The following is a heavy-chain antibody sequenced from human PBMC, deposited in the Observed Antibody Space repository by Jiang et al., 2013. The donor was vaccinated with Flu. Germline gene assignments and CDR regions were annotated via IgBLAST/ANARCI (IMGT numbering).Heavy chain of an antibody. V-gene: IGHV4-31*03. D-gene: IGHD2-2*01. CDR1: GGSISSGGYY. CDR2: IYYSGST. CDR3: ARDRESYAWGRGAFDI. Sequence: GPGLVKPSQTLSLTCTVSGGSISSGGYYWSWIRQHPGKGLEWIGYIYYSGSTYYNPSLKSRVTISVDTSKNQFSLKLSSVTAADTAVYYCARDRESYAWGRGAFDIWGQGTMVTVSS. J-gene: IGHJ3*02.